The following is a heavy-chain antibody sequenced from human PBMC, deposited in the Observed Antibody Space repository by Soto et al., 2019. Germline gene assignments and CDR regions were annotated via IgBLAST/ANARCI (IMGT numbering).Heavy chain of an antibody. Sequence: GSLKISCAASGFTFSSYGMHWVRQAPGKGLEWVAVISYDGSNKYYADSVKGRFTISRDNSKNTLYLQMNSLRAEDTAVYYCAKVSPPTVTTSWFDPWGQGTLVTVSS. CDR2: ISYDGSNK. CDR1: GFTFSSYG. CDR3: AKVSPPTVTTSWFDP. V-gene: IGHV3-30*18. J-gene: IGHJ5*02. D-gene: IGHD4-17*01.